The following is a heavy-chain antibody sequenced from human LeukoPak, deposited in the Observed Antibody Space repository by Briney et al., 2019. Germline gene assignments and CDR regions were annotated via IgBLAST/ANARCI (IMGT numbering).Heavy chain of an antibody. CDR1: GFAFEHYS. CDR3: ARVRDSGRWGAFDI. D-gene: IGHD1-26*01. V-gene: IGHV3-NL1*01. CDR2: INKRGDDI. Sequence: GGSLSLSCAASGFAFEHYSLHWVRQVPGKGLEWVSLINKRGDDIYYADSMKGRVTISRDNSKNTLYLQMNSLRPEDTAVYYCARVRDSGRWGAFDIWGQGTMVTVSS. J-gene: IGHJ3*02.